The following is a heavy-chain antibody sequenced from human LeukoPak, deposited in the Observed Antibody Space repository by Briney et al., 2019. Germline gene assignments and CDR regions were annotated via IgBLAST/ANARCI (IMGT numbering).Heavy chain of an antibody. CDR3: ARDGVPGGRDV. CDR1: GFAFSSYW. D-gene: IGHD3-16*01. V-gene: IGHV3-7*01. Sequence: GESLRLFCAASGFAFSSYWMNWVRQAPGKGLEWVANVNREGSDKNYVDSVKGRFTISRDNAKNSLYLQMNSLRVEDTAVYYCARDGVPGGRDVWGQGTTVTVS. J-gene: IGHJ6*02. CDR2: VNREGSDK.